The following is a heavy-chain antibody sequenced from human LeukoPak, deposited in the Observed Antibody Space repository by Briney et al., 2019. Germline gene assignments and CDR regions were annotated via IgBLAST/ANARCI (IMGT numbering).Heavy chain of an antibody. V-gene: IGHV3-30-3*01. CDR1: GFTFSSYS. D-gene: IGHD5-18*01. CDR3: AKDMGYTYGHAFDY. J-gene: IGHJ4*02. CDR2: ISYDGSNK. Sequence: PGRSLRLSCAASGFTFSSYSMHWVRQAPGKGLGWVALISYDGSNKYYADSVKGRFTISRDNSKNTLYLQLNSLRTEDTAIYYCAKDMGYTYGHAFDYWGQGTLVTVSS.